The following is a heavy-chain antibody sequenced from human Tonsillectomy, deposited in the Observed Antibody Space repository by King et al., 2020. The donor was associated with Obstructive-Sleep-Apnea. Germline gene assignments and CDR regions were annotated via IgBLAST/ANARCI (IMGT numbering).Heavy chain of an antibody. D-gene: IGHD3-9*01. CDR1: GFTFSSYA. V-gene: IGHV3-23*04. Sequence: VQLVESGGGLVQPGGSLRLSCAASGFTFSSYAMSWVRQAPGTGLEWVAAISVSGGRTYYADSGKGRFTTSRDNSKNTRYLQMNSLRAEDTAVYYCAKGYFDWLPYFDYWGQGTLVTVSS. J-gene: IGHJ4*02. CDR2: ISVSGGRT. CDR3: AKGYFDWLPYFDY.